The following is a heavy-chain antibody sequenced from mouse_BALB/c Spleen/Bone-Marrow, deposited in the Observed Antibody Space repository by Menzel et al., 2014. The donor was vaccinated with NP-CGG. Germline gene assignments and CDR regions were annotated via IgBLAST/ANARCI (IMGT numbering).Heavy chain of an antibody. D-gene: IGHD1-2*01. CDR1: GFAFTDYY. Sequence: EVQGVESGGGLVQPGGSLRLSCATSGFAFTDYYMSWVRPPPGKALEWLGFIRNKANGYTTEYSASVKGRFTISRDNSHSILYLQMNTLRAEDSATYYCAVRGITTATGAMDYWGQGTSVTVSS. V-gene: IGHV7-3*02. CDR3: AVRGITTATGAMDY. CDR2: IRNKANGYTT. J-gene: IGHJ4*01.